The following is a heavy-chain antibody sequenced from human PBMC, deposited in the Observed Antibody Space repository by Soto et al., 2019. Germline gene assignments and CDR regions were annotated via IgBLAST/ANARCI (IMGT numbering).Heavy chain of an antibody. CDR2: ISNSGSST. Sequence: GGSLRLSCAGSGFTFTTYGMNWVRQAPGKGLEWVSAISNSGSSTYYTDSVKGRFTISRDNSKNTLYLQMNSLRGEDTAVYYCVFHDNFWSGYSYXGQGTMVTVS. CDR1: GFTFTTYG. V-gene: IGHV3-23*01. D-gene: IGHD3-3*01. J-gene: IGHJ4*02. CDR3: VFHDNFWSGYSY.